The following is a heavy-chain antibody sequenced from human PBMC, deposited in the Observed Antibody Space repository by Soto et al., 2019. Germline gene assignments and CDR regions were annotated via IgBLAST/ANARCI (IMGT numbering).Heavy chain of an antibody. CDR3: VRDRSTGYGFGY. Sequence: DVQLVESGGALVQPGGSLRLSCTASGFDFRRYCMFWVRQAPGEGLDWVADINEDGSNQWYGDSVKGRCTISRDNAGNSLFLQMTSLRGDDTAVYYCVRDRSTGYGFGYWGQGTRVTVSS. V-gene: IGHV3-7*05. J-gene: IGHJ4*02. D-gene: IGHD5-18*01. CDR2: INEDGSNQ. CDR1: GFDFRRYC.